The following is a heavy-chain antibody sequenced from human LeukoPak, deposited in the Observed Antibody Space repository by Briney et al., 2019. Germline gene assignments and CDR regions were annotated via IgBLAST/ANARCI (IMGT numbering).Heavy chain of an antibody. Sequence: GGSLRLSCPASGFTFSSFAMSWVRQAPGKGLEWVSTFSGSGGSTYYADSVKGRFSISRDNSKNTLYLQMNSLRAEDTAAYYCARSGLNRFDYWGQGTLVTVSS. CDR2: FSGSGGST. J-gene: IGHJ4*02. D-gene: IGHD2-15*01. CDR3: ARSGLNRFDY. V-gene: IGHV3-23*01. CDR1: GFTFSSFA.